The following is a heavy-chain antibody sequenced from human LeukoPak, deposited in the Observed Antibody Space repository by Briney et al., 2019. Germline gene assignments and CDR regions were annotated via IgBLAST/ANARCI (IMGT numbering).Heavy chain of an antibody. D-gene: IGHD3-22*01. V-gene: IGHV1-46*01. J-gene: IGHJ5*02. CDR3: ASLFSSGPLGGP. Sequence: ASVKVSCKASGYTFTSYYMHWVRQAPGQGLEWVGIINPSGGSTSYAQKFQGRVTMTRDTSTSTVYMELSSLRSEGTAVYYCASLFSSGPLGGPWGQGTLVTVSS. CDR2: INPSGGST. CDR1: GYTFTSYY.